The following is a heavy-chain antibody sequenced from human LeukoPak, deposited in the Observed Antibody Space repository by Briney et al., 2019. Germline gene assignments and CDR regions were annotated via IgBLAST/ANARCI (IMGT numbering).Heavy chain of an antibody. J-gene: IGHJ4*02. V-gene: IGHV4-30-4*08. D-gene: IGHD3-3*01. CDR2: IYYSGST. Sequence: SETLSLTCTVSGGSISSGDYYWSWIRQPPGKGLEWIGYIYYSGSTYYNPSLKSRVTISVDTSKNQFSLKLSSVTAADTAVYYCAREGNYDFWSGYCKPGLWGQGTLVTVSS. CDR3: AREGNYDFWSGYCKPGL. CDR1: GGSISSGDYY.